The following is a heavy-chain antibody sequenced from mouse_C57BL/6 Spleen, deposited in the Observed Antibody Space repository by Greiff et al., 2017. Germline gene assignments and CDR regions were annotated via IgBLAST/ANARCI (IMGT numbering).Heavy chain of an antibody. CDR2: IYPRSGNT. CDR3: AREEDDGYLFAY. J-gene: IGHJ3*01. CDR1: GYTFTSYG. D-gene: IGHD2-3*01. Sequence: VQVVESGAELARPGASVKLSCKASGYTFTSYGISWVKQRTGQGLEWIGEIYPRSGNTYYNEKFKGKATLTADKSSSTAYMELRSLTSEDSAVYFCAREEDDGYLFAYWGQGTLVTVSA. V-gene: IGHV1-81*01.